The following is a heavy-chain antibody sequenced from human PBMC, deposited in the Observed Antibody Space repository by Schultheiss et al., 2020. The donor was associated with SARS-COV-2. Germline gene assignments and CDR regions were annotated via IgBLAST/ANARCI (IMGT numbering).Heavy chain of an antibody. V-gene: IGHV4-61*08. D-gene: IGHD4-11*01. CDR3: ARERGAYSNYVDY. J-gene: IGHJ4*02. CDR2: IYYSGST. Sequence: SETLSLTCAVSGGSISSGGYSWSWIRQPPGKGLEWIGYIYYSGSTNYNPSLKSRVTISVDTSKNQFSLKLSSVTAADTAVYYCARERGAYSNYVDYWGQGTLVTVSS. CDR1: GGSISSGGYS.